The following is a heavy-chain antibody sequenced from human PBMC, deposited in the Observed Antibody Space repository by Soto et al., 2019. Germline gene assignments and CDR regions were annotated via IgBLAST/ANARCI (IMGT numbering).Heavy chain of an antibody. Sequence: GGSLRLSCAASGFSFNTYAMSWVRQAPGQGLEWVSTIRGSGDTTYYAESVKGRFTISRDNSKNTLYLQMTALRAEDTALYYCATFWIRYHWSAMDVCGRGTTVTGS. J-gene: IGHJ6*02. CDR2: IRGSGDTT. CDR1: GFSFNTYA. V-gene: IGHV3-23*01. D-gene: IGHD3-3*01. CDR3: ATFWIRYHWSAMDV.